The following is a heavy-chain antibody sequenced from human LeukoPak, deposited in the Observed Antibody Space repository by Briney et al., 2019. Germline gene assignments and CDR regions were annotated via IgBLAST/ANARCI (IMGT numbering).Heavy chain of an antibody. Sequence: SVKVSCKASGYTFTSYYMHWVRQAPGQGLEWLGGIIPVFGTTTYAQKFQAKVTMTADKSTNTAYLEISSLTSDDTAVYYCARCSPGDSSNFYAVLQYWGQGTQVTVST. D-gene: IGHD3-22*01. V-gene: IGHV1-69*06. CDR3: ARCSPGDSSNFYAVLQY. J-gene: IGHJ4*02. CDR2: IIPVFGTT. CDR1: GYTFTSYY.